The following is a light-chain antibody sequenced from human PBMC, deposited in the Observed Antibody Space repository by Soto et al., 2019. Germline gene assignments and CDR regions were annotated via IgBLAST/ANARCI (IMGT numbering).Light chain of an antibody. CDR2: DAS. V-gene: IGKV3-11*01. CDR3: QQRSDWPLFT. CDR1: QSVSKY. Sequence: EIVLTQSPATLSLSPGERATLSCRASQSVSKYLAWYQQKPGQAPRLLIYDASNRATGIPARFSGSGSGTDFTLTISSLEPEDFAVYYCQQRSDWPLFTFGPGTKVEIK. J-gene: IGKJ3*01.